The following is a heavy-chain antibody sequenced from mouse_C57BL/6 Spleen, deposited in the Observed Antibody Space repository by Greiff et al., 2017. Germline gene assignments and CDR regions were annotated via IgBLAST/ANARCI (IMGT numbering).Heavy chain of an antibody. CDR1: GYSITSGYD. J-gene: IGHJ1*03. Sequence: EVHLVESGPGMVKPSQSLSLTCTVTGYSITSGYDWHWIRHFPGNKLEWMGYISYSGSTNYNPSLKSRISITHDTSKNHFFLELNSVTTEDTATYYCARVTTVPNGYFDVWGTGTTVTVSS. CDR3: ARVTTVPNGYFDV. CDR2: ISYSGST. V-gene: IGHV3-1*01. D-gene: IGHD1-1*01.